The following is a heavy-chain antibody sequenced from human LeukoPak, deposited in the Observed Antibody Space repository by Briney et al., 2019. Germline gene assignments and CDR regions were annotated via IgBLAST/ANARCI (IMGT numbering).Heavy chain of an antibody. D-gene: IGHD2-15*01. V-gene: IGHV3-53*01. Sequence: GGSLRLSCAASGFTVSSNYMSWVRQAPGKGLEWVSVIYSGGSTYYADSVKGRFTISRDNSKNTLYLQMNSLRAEDTAVYYCARSLGYCSGGSCYRGFDPCGQGTLVTVSS. CDR2: IYSGGST. CDR3: ARSLGYCSGGSCYRGFDP. J-gene: IGHJ5*02. CDR1: GFTVSSNY.